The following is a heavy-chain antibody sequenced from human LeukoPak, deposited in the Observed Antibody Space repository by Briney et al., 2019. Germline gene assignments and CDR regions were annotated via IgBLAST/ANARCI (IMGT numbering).Heavy chain of an antibody. V-gene: IGHV3-74*01. Sequence: PGGSLRLSCAASGFTFSSYWMHWVRQAPGKGLVWVSRINSDGSSTSYADSVKGRFTISRDSAKNTLYLQMNSLRAEDTAVYYCARDSSGWAFDPWGQGTLVTVSS. CDR2: INSDGSST. CDR1: GFTFSSYW. CDR3: ARDSSGWAFDP. D-gene: IGHD6-19*01. J-gene: IGHJ5*02.